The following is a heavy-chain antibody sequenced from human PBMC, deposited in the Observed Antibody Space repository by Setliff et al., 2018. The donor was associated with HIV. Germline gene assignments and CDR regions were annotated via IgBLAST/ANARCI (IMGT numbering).Heavy chain of an antibody. V-gene: IGHV1-8*01. CDR1: GYAFNSYT. CDR2: INPNSDNT. Sequence: ASVKVSCKASGYAFNSYTLNWVRQATGRGLEWMGWINPNSDNTAYAQKFQGRLTMTRNTSTGTAYMELSSLRSEDTAVYYCARIGRIPYYYYYMDVWGKGTTVTVSS. J-gene: IGHJ6*03. CDR3: ARIGRIPYYYYYMDV.